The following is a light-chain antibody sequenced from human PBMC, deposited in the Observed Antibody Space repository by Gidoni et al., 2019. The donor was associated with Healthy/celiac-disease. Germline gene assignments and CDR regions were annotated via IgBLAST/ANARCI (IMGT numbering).Light chain of an antibody. CDR2: AAS. V-gene: IGKV1-39*01. Sequence: DIQMTQSPSSLSASVGDRVTITCRASQSISSYLNWYQQKPRKAPKLLIYAASSLQSGVPSRFSGSVSATDFTLTISSLQPEDFATYYCQQSYSTLLFGQGTKLEIK. CDR3: QQSYSTLL. J-gene: IGKJ2*01. CDR1: QSISSY.